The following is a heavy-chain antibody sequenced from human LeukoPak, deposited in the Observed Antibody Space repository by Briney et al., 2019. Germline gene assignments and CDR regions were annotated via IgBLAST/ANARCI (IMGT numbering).Heavy chain of an antibody. J-gene: IGHJ3*01. CDR3: ARALKRGAFDV. Sequence: GGSLRLSCAASGFSFSTYWMSWVRQDPGKGLEWVANINQDGSEKYYVDSVKGRFTISRDNAKNSLYLQMNSLRADDTAMYYCARALKRGAFDVWGQGTTVTVSS. V-gene: IGHV3-7*04. CDR1: GFSFSTYW. CDR2: INQDGSEK.